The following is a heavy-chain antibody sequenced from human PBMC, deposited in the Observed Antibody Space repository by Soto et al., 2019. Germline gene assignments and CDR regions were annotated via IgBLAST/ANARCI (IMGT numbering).Heavy chain of an antibody. CDR1: GGSISSSNW. CDR2: IYHSGST. Sequence: SETLSLTCAVSGGSISSSNWWRWVRQPPGKGLEWIGEIYHSGSTNYNPSLKSRVTISVDKSKNQFSLKLSSVTAADTAVYYCARVIGGYYYGMDVWGQGTTDTVSS. CDR3: ARVIGGYYYGMDV. D-gene: IGHD3-16*01. J-gene: IGHJ6*02. V-gene: IGHV4-4*02.